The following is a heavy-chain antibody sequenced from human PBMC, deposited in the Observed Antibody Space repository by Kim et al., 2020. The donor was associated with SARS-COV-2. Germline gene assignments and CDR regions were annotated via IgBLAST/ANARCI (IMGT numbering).Heavy chain of an antibody. Sequence: DALQGRLTIPRDNSKSTLYLHMNSLRAEDTAVYYCAKGRVFGVLTPDAFDIWGQGTIVTVSS. V-gene: IGHV3-23*01. D-gene: IGHD3-3*01. J-gene: IGHJ3*02. CDR3: AKGRVFGVLTPDAFDI.